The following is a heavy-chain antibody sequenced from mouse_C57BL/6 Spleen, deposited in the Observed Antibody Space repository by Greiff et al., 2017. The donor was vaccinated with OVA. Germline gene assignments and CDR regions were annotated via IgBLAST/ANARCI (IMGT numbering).Heavy chain of an antibody. CDR3: ARWAYGNYDWDFDV. CDR1: GYTFTSYW. J-gene: IGHJ1*03. D-gene: IGHD2-10*02. Sequence: QVQLQQPGAELVRPGSSVKLSCKASGYTFTSYWMEWVKQRPGQGLEWIGNIYPSDSETHYNQKFKDKATLTVDKSSSTAYMQLSSLTTEDSAVYDSARWAYGNYDWDFDVWGKGTTLTVSS. CDR2: IYPSDSET. V-gene: IGHV1-61*01.